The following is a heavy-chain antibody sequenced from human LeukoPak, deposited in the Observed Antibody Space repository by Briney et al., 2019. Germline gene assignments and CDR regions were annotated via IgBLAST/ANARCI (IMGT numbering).Heavy chain of an antibody. D-gene: IGHD2-2*02. CDR1: GFTFGNYA. CDR2: ISGTGSST. V-gene: IGHV3-23*01. Sequence: EGSLRLPCEASGFTFGNYAMNWVRQAPGKGLEWVSTISGTGSSTYYADSAKGRFTISRDNSKDTLFLQLNSLTAADTAMYFCAKASVAIPQYCNSWGQGTLVTVSS. J-gene: IGHJ5*02. CDR3: AKASVAIPQYCNS.